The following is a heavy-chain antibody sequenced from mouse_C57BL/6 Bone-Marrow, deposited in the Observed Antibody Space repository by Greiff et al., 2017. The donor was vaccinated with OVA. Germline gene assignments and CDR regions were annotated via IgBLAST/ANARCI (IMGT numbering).Heavy chain of an antibody. CDR3: TRAGSSYWYFDV. V-gene: IGHV1-15*01. Sequence: SGAELVRPGASVTLSCKASGYTFTDYEMHWVKQTPVHGLEWIGAIDPETGGTAYNQKFKGKAILTADKSSSTAYMELRSLTSEDAAGDYCTRAGSSYWYFDVWGTGTTVTVSS. CDR1: GYTFTDYE. J-gene: IGHJ1*03. CDR2: IDPETGGT. D-gene: IGHD1-1*01.